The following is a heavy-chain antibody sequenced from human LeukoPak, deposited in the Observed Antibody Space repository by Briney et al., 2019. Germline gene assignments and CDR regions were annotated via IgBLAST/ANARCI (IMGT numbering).Heavy chain of an antibody. D-gene: IGHD6-19*01. CDR3: PRGAVADKIDY. J-gene: IGHJ4*02. V-gene: IGHV4-59*01. CDR2: IYYSGST. Sequence: SGTLSLTCTVSGGSISSYYWSWIRQPPGKGLEWIGYIYYSGSTNYNPSLKSRVTISVDTSKNQFSLKLSSVTAADTAVYYCPRGAVADKIDYRGQGTLVTVSS. CDR1: GGSISSYY.